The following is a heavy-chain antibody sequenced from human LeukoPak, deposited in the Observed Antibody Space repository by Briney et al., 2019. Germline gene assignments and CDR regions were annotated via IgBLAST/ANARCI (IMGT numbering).Heavy chain of an antibody. CDR1: GYTLTSYY. D-gene: IGHD3-22*01. CDR2: INPSDGSA. V-gene: IGHV1-46*01. Sequence: ASVKVSCKASGYTLTSYYMHWVRQAPGQGLEWMGIINPSDGSAIYTQKFQGRVTLTTDTSTRTVCMELNSLRYEDTAVYYCARGFNYYDNSGYYQYYFDYWGQGTLVTVSS. J-gene: IGHJ4*02. CDR3: ARGFNYYDNSGYYQYYFDY.